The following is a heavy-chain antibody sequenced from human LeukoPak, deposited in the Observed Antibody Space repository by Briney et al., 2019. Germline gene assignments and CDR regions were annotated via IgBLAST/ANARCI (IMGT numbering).Heavy chain of an antibody. D-gene: IGHD6-6*01. Sequence: ASVKVSCKASGYTFTSYGISWVRQAPGQGLEWMGWISAYNGNTNYAQKFQGRVTMTRDTSISTAYMELSRLRSDDTAVYYCAGAIEYSSSSRPRDAFDIWGQGTTVTVSS. V-gene: IGHV1-18*01. CDR3: AGAIEYSSSSRPRDAFDI. CDR2: ISAYNGNT. CDR1: GYTFTSYG. J-gene: IGHJ3*02.